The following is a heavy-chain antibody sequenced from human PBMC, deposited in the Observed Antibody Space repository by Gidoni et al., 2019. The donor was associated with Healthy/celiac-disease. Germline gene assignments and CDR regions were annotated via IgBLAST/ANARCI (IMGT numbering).Heavy chain of an antibody. V-gene: IGHV2-70*01. J-gene: IGHJ4*02. CDR1: GFSLSNSGMC. D-gene: IGHD4-4*01. CDR3: ARIRDSNYYFDY. CDR2: IDWDDDK. Sequence: QVTLRASGPALVKPTQTLTLPCTFSGFSLSNSGMCVSWIRQTPGKALEWLALIDWDDDKYYSTSLKTRLTTSKDTSKNQVVLTMTNMDPVDTATYYCARIRDSNYYFDYWGQGTLVTVSS.